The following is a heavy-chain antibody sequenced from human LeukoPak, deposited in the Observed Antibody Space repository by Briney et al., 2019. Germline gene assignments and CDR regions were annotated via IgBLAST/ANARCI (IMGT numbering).Heavy chain of an antibody. D-gene: IGHD4-17*01. Sequence: QPGGSLRLSCAASGFTFSSYAMSWVRQAPGKGLEWVSAISGSGGSTYYADSVKGRFTISRDNSKNTLYLQMSSLRAEDTAVYYCAANHYGDYDGGDYWGQGTLVTVSS. CDR3: AANHYGDYDGGDY. V-gene: IGHV3-23*01. CDR1: GFTFSSYA. CDR2: ISGSGGST. J-gene: IGHJ4*02.